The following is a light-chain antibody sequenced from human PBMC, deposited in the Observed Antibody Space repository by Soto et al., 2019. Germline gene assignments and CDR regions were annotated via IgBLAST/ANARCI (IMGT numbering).Light chain of an antibody. CDR2: GAS. Sequence: EIVMTQSPATLSVSPGERATLSCRASQSVSSNLAWYQQKPGQAPRLLIYGASTRATGIPARFSGSGSGTEFTLPISSLQSEDYSVYYCQQHNNWPPLTFGGGTKVEIK. CDR3: QQHNNWPPLT. J-gene: IGKJ4*01. CDR1: QSVSSN. V-gene: IGKV3-15*01.